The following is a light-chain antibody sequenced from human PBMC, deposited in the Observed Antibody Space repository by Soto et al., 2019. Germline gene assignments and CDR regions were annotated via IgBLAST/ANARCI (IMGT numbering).Light chain of an antibody. CDR3: QQRSNWPPVT. Sequence: EIVLTQSPATLSLSPGERATFSCRASQSVSSYLAWYQQKPGQAPRLLIYDASNRATGIPARFSGSGSGTDFTLPISSLEPEDFAIYYCQQRSNWPPVTFGGGTKVEIK. CDR1: QSVSSY. V-gene: IGKV3-11*01. CDR2: DAS. J-gene: IGKJ4*01.